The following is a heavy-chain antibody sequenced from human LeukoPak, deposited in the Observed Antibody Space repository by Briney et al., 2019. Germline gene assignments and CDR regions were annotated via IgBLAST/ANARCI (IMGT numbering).Heavy chain of an antibody. D-gene: IGHD1-26*01. Sequence: PGGSLRLSCAASGFTFSGYPIHWVRQAPGKGLEWVAVISYDGSNKYYADSVKGRFTISRDISKNTLYLQMNSLRAEDTAVYYCAKVLSNSGSYSPDYWGQGTLVTVSS. CDR3: AKVLSNSGSYSPDY. J-gene: IGHJ4*02. CDR2: ISYDGSNK. CDR1: GFTFSGYP. V-gene: IGHV3-30-3*02.